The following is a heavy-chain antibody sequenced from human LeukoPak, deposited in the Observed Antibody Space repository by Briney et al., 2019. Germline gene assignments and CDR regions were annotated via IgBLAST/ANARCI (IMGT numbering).Heavy chain of an antibody. Sequence: GASVKVSCKASGYTFTGYYMHWVRQAPGQGLEWMGWINPSSGGTNYAQKFQGRVTMTRDTSISTAYMELSRLRSDDTAVYYCARANGGVVVPAATPYYFDYWGQGTLVTVSS. CDR3: ARANGGVVVPAATPYYFDY. D-gene: IGHD2-2*01. CDR2: INPSSGGT. J-gene: IGHJ4*02. CDR1: GYTFTGYY. V-gene: IGHV1-2*02.